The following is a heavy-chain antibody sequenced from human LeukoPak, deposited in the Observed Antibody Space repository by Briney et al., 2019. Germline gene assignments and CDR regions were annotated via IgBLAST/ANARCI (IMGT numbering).Heavy chain of an antibody. J-gene: IGHJ4*02. D-gene: IGHD2-15*01. CDR3: ARGHCSGGSCYMWYSDY. CDR1: GYTFTSYY. CDR2: INPSGGST. V-gene: IGHV1-46*01. Sequence: ASVKVSCKASGYTFTSYYMHWVRQAPGQGLEWMGIINPSGGSTSYAQKFQGRVTMTRDTSTSTVYMELSSLRSEDTAVYYCARGHCSGGSCYMWYSDYWGQGTLVTVSS.